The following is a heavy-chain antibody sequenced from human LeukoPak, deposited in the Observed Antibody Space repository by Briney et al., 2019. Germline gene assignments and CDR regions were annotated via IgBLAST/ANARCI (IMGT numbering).Heavy chain of an antibody. J-gene: IGHJ6*02. CDR3: AGDLHYYVAMDV. CDR2: IGSDNKP. Sequence: GGSLRLSCEASGFTFSAYAMTWVRQAPGKGLEWVSSIGSDNKPHYSESVKGRFAISRDNSKGMLFLQLNSLRAEDTALYYCAGDLHYYVAMDVWGQGTTVTVSS. D-gene: IGHD3-10*02. CDR1: GFTFSAYA. V-gene: IGHV3-23*05.